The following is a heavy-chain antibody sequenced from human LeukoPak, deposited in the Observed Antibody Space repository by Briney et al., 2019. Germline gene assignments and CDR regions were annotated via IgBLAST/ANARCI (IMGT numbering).Heavy chain of an antibody. CDR1: GGTFSSYA. J-gene: IGHJ4*02. V-gene: IGHV1-69*05. D-gene: IGHD3-22*01. Sequence: SVKVSCKASGGTFSSYAISWVRQAPGKGLEWMGGFDPEDGETIYAQKFQGRVTMTRDTSTSTIYMELSSLRSEDTAVYYCARSLTGYYDSSGFWGQGTLVTVSS. CDR3: ARSLTGYYDSSGF. CDR2: FDPEDGET.